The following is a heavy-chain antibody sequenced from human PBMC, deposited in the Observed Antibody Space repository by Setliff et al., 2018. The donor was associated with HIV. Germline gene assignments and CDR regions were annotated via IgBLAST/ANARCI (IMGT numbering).Heavy chain of an antibody. Sequence: GGSLRLSCAASGFNFKTYGMTWVRQAPGKGLDWVAHIGSSNHGIHYTASVQGRFTVSRDNANNLLFLQMNNLRDEDTAVYYCVRGSGYYYFDNWGQGALVTVSS. J-gene: IGHJ4*02. V-gene: IGHV3-48*02. CDR1: GFNFKTYG. CDR2: IGSSNHGI. D-gene: IGHD3-22*01. CDR3: VRGSGYYYFDN.